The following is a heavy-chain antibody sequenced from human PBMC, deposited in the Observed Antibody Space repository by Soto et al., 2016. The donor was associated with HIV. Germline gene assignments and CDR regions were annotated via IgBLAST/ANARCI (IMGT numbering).Heavy chain of an antibody. CDR1: GFTSKNAW. V-gene: IGHV3-15*01. CDR3: TTDGNRRYETTEGCYFQH. CDR2: IKSNTDGGTT. J-gene: IGHJ1*01. Sequence: EVQLVESGGGLEKPGGSLRVSCAASGFTSKNAWMSWVRQIPGKGLEWVGRIKSNTDGGTTDYATHVKDRFVISRDDSKNTLYLEMNSLKTEDTGIYYCTTDGNRRYETTEGCYFQHWGQGTLVTVSS. D-gene: IGHD4-4*01.